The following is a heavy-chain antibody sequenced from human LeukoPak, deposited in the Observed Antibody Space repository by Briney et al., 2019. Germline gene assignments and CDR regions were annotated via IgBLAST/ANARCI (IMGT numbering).Heavy chain of an antibody. V-gene: IGHV3-23*01. Sequence: GGSLRLSCAASGFSFSNFAMNWVRQAPGKGLEWVSAIGVGAGRTYYADSVKGRFTISRDNSKNTLYLQMNSLRAEDTAVYYCAGRPSYYYYMDVWGKGTTVTVSS. CDR3: AGRPSYYYYMDV. CDR1: GFSFSNFA. CDR2: IGVGAGRT. J-gene: IGHJ6*03.